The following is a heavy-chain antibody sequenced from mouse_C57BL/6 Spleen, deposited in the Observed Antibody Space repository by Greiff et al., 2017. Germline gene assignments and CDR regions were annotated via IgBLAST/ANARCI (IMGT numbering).Heavy chain of an antibody. J-gene: IGHJ4*01. CDR3: ARGDYAYAMDY. CDR2: ISYSGST. D-gene: IGHD2-4*01. Sequence: EVQLVESGPGMVKPSQSLSLTCTVTGYSITSGYDWHWIRHFPGNKLEWMGYISYSGSTNYNPSLKSRISITHDTSKNHFFLKLNSVTTEDTATYYCARGDYAYAMDYWGQGTSVTVSS. CDR1: GYSITSGYD. V-gene: IGHV3-1*01.